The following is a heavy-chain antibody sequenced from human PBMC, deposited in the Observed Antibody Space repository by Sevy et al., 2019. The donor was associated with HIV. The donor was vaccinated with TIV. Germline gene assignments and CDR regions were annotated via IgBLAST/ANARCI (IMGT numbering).Heavy chain of an antibody. V-gene: IGHV3-9*01. J-gene: IGHJ6*02. Sequence: GGSLRLSCAASGFKFNDFAMHWVRQAPGKGLEWVSGISWNSGNIDYEDSVKGRFTISRDNSKNTLYLQMNSLRAEDTAVDYCAKRGRDYDFWSGYYYYYGMDVWGQGTTVTVSS. CDR3: AKRGRDYDFWSGYYYYYGMDV. CDR2: ISWNSGNI. CDR1: GFKFNDFA. D-gene: IGHD3-3*01.